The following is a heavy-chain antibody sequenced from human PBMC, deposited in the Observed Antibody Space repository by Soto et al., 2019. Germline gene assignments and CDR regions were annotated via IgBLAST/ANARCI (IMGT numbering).Heavy chain of an antibody. V-gene: IGHV1-69*01. CDR3: ARREGYYYDSSGYSRFDY. CDR1: GGTFSSYA. D-gene: IGHD3-22*01. Sequence: QVQLVQSGAEVKKPGSSVKVSCKASGGTFSSYAISWVRQAPGQGLEWMGGIIPIFGTANYAQKFQGRVTITADESTSTAYMELSSLRSEDTAVYYCARREGYYYDSSGYSRFDYWGQGTRVTVSS. J-gene: IGHJ4*02. CDR2: IIPIFGTA.